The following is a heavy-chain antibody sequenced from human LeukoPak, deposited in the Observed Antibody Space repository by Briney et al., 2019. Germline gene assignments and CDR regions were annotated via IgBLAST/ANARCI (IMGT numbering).Heavy chain of an antibody. CDR2: ISGSGGST. Sequence: GGSLRLSCAASGFTFSSYAMSWVRRAPGKGLEWVSAISGSGGSTFYADSVKGRFTISRDNSKDTLYLQMNSLRAEDTAVYYCAKEVTVTTFFDYWGQGTLVTVSS. CDR3: AKEVTVTTFFDY. CDR1: GFTFSSYA. D-gene: IGHD4-17*01. V-gene: IGHV3-23*01. J-gene: IGHJ4*02.